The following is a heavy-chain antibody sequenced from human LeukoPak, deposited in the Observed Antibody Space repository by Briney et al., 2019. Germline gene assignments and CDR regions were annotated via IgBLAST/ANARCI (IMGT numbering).Heavy chain of an antibody. J-gene: IGHJ3*02. V-gene: IGHV1-8*02. CDR1: GYTFTSYD. CDR2: MNPNSGNT. Sequence: ASVKVSCKASGYTFTSYDINWVRQATGQGLEWMGWMNPNSGNTGYAQKFQGRVTMTRDTSISTAYMELSRLRSDDTAAYYCARDYGDYVDAFDIWGQGTMVTVSS. D-gene: IGHD4-17*01. CDR3: ARDYGDYVDAFDI.